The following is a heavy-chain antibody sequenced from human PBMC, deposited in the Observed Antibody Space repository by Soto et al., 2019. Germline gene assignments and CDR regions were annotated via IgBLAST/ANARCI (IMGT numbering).Heavy chain of an antibody. CDR1: GYTFTSYA. V-gene: IGHV1-3*01. CDR3: ARSVGAALSDY. CDR2: INVGNGNT. Sequence: QVQLVQSGAEVKKPGASVKVSCEASGYTFTSYAIHWVRQAPGQRLEWMGWINVGNGNTKYSQKFQGRVPITRDTSASTAYMELSSLRSEDTAVYYCARSVGAALSDYWGQGTLVTVSS. D-gene: IGHD1-26*01. J-gene: IGHJ4*02.